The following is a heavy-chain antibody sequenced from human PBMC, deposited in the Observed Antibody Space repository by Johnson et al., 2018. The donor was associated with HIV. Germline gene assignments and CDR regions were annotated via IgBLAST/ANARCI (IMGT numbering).Heavy chain of an antibody. CDR3: ARACRDGYTCDAFDI. CDR1: GFTFSSYG. CDR2: IFSGGST. D-gene: IGHD5-24*01. V-gene: IGHV3-NL1*01. Sequence: QVQLVESGGGVVQPGRSLRLSCAASGFTFSSYGMHWVRQAPGKGLEWVSVIFSGGSTYYAGFVKGRFTISRDNSKNTLYLQMNSLRAEDTAVYYCARACRDGYTCDAFDIWGQGTKVTVSS. J-gene: IGHJ3*02.